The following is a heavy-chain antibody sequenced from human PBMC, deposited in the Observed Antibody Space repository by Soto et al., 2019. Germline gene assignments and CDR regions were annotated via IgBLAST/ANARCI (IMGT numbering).Heavy chain of an antibody. J-gene: IGHJ6*02. CDR2: TLYRSSKWYN. Sequence: QVQLQQSGPGLVKPSQTLSLTCAISGDSVSTNIAAWSWIRQSPSRGLEWLGRTLYRSSKWYNEYAVSVKSRMTINPDTSKNQFSLQLNSVTPEDTAVYYCARDAAPTLNCPHGMDVWGQGTAVTVSS. CDR3: ARDAAPTLNCPHGMDV. V-gene: IGHV6-1*01. CDR1: GDSVSTNIAA. D-gene: IGHD2-15*01.